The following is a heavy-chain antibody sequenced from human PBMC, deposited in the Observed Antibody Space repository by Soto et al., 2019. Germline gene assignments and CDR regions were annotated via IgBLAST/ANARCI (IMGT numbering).Heavy chain of an antibody. J-gene: IGHJ5*02. CDR3: AHRGYGDYPRDNWFDP. CDR2: IYWNEDK. V-gene: IGHV2-5*01. CDR1: GFSLNTGGAG. Sequence: QITLKESGPTLVKPTQTLTLTCTFSGFSLNTGGAGVGWIRQPPGEALEWLALIYWNEDKRYSPSLKSRLTITKDTSKNQVVLKMTNMDPVDTATYYCAHRGYGDYPRDNWFDPWGQGTLVTVSS. D-gene: IGHD4-17*01.